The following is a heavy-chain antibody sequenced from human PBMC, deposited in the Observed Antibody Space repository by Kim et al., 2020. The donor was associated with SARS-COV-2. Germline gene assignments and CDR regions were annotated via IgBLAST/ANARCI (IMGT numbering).Heavy chain of an antibody. Sequence: QKFQGRVTMTRDTATSTVYMELSSLRSEDTAVYYCARVFSGWSHPYYGMDVWGQGTTVTVSS. J-gene: IGHJ6*02. CDR3: ARVFSGWSHPYYGMDV. D-gene: IGHD6-19*01. V-gene: IGHV1-46*01.